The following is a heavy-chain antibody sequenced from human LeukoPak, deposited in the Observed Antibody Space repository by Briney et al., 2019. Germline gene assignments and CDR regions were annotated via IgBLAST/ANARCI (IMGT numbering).Heavy chain of an antibody. D-gene: IGHD6-6*01. CDR3: PRGGSQIAARPDYYYYMDV. Sequence: SETLSLTCAVDGGSLSGYYWSWIRQPPGKGLEWIGEINHSGSTNYNPSLKSRVTISVDTSKNQFSLKLSSVTAADTAVYYCPRGGSQIAARPDYYYYMDVWGKGTTVTVSS. J-gene: IGHJ6*03. V-gene: IGHV4-34*01. CDR2: INHSGST. CDR1: GGSLSGYY.